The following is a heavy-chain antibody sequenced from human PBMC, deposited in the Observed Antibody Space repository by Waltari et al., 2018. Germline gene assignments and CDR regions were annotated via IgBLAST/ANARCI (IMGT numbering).Heavy chain of an antibody. CDR2: IDPNSGST. CDR1: GYTFTGYY. D-gene: IGHD5-18*01. CDR3: ASNTAMADSYYYGMDV. Sequence: QVQLVQSGAEVKKPGASVKVSCKASGYTFTGYYMHWVRQAPGQGLEWLGWIDPNSGSTNDAPEFQGRVTMTRDTSISTAYMELGRLRSDDTAVYYCASNTAMADSYYYGMDVWGQGTTVTVSS. J-gene: IGHJ6*02. V-gene: IGHV1-2*02.